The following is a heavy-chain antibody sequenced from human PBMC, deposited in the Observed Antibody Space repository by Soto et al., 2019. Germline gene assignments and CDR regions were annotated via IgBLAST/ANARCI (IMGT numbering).Heavy chain of an antibody. J-gene: IGHJ6*02. CDR3: ARARIAAAGYYYYGMDV. D-gene: IGHD6-13*01. CDR1: GGSFSGYY. Sequence: QVQLQQWGAGLLKPSETLSLTCAVYGGSFSGYYWSWIRQHPGKGLEWIGYIYYSGSTYYNPSLKSRVTISVDTSKNQFSLKLSSVTAADTAVYYCARARIAAAGYYYYGMDVWGQGTTVTVSS. V-gene: IGHV4-34*01. CDR2: IYYSGST.